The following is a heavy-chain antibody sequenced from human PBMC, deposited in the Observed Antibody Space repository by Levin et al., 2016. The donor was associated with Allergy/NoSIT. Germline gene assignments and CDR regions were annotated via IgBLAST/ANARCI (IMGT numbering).Heavy chain of an antibody. CDR1: GGSISSSSYY. CDR2: IYYSGST. J-gene: IGHJ4*02. V-gene: IGHV4-39*01. D-gene: IGHD3-16*01. CDR3: ARGEDYGDFDY. Sequence: SETLSLTCTVSGGSISSSSYYWGWIRQPPGKGLEWIGSIYYSGSTYYNPSLKSRVTISVDTSKNQFSLKLSSVTAADTAVYYCARGEDYGDFDYWGQGTLVTVSS.